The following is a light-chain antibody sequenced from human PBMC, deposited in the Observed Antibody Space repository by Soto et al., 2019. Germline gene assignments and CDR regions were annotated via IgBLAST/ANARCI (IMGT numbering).Light chain of an antibody. J-gene: IGLJ2*01. CDR2: DVN. CDR3: TSWTTSTTMI. Sequence: QSALTQPASVSGSPGQSITISCTGTGSDIGAYNFVSWYQQHPGEVPKLILYDVNVRPSGVSNRFSGSKSGNTASLTISGLQAEDEADYYCTSWTTSTTMIFGGGTKLTVL. CDR1: GSDIGAYNF. V-gene: IGLV2-14*03.